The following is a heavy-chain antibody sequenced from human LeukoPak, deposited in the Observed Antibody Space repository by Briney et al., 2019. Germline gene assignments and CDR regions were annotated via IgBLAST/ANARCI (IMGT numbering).Heavy chain of an antibody. J-gene: IGHJ4*02. CDR2: IKQDGSEK. D-gene: IGHD3-10*01. V-gene: IGHV3-7*04. Sequence: GGSLRLSCAASGFTFSNYWMSWVRPAPGKGLEWVANIKQDGSEKYYVDSVKGRLTISRDNAKNSLYLQMNSLRAEDTALYYCARNSPGWFGIDYWGQGTLVTVSS. CDR1: GFTFSNYW. CDR3: ARNSPGWFGIDY.